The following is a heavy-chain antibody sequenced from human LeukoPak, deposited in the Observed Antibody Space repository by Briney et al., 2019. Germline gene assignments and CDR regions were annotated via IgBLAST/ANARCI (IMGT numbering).Heavy chain of an antibody. CDR3: ARDSGVSSGIDY. Sequence: GGSLRLSCAASGFILSNHCMHWVRQAPGKGLVWVSRINSDGSSTIYATFVKGRFTISIYNAKNTMYLQMNTLRSEDTAVYYCARDSGVSSGIDYWGQGTLVTVSS. CDR2: INSDGSST. D-gene: IGHD6-19*01. CDR1: GFILSNHC. J-gene: IGHJ4*02. V-gene: IGHV3-74*01.